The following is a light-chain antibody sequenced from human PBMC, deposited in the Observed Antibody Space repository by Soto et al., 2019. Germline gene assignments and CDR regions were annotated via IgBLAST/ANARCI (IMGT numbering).Light chain of an antibody. V-gene: IGKV1-39*01. CDR2: AAS. CDR1: QSISSW. J-gene: IGKJ4*01. Sequence: DIQMTQSPSTLSASVGDRVTITCRASQSISSWLAWYQQKPGKAPKLLIYAASSLHSGVPSRFSGSGSGTDFILTINNFQAEDFATYYCQQSHSSPLTFGGGTKVDIK. CDR3: QQSHSSPLT.